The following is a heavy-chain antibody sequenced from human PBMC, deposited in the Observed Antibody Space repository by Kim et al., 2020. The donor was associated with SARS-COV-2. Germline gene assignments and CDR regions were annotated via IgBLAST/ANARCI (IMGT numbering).Heavy chain of an antibody. V-gene: IGHV6-1*01. J-gene: IGHJ4*02. Sequence: SQTLSLTRAISGDSVSSNSAAWNWIRQSPSRGLEWLGRTYYRSKWYNDYAVSVKSRITINPDTSKNQFSLQLNSVTPEDTAVYYCASSGDYYGSGSLDYWGQGTLVTVSS. CDR3: ASSGDYYGSGSLDY. D-gene: IGHD3-10*01. CDR2: TYYRSKWYN. CDR1: GDSVSSNSAA.